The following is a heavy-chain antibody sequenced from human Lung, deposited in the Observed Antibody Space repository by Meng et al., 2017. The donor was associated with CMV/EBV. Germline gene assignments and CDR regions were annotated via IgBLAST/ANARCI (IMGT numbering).Heavy chain of an antibody. CDR1: GVSVTYNSYY. D-gene: IGHD3-9*01. CDR3: ARDRAWLGRGSFDF. J-gene: IGHJ3*01. Sequence: ESLKISCTVSGVSVTYNSYYWSWIRQSPGKGLEWIGYIYVSKNTKYNPSLQSRVTMSVDTTKNQVFLKLSSVTAADTAVYYCARDRAWLGRGSFDFWGQGXMVTVSS. V-gene: IGHV4-61*01. CDR2: IYVSKNT.